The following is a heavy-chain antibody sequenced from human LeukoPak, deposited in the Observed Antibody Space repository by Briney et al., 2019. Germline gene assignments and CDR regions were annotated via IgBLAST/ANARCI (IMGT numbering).Heavy chain of an antibody. J-gene: IGHJ4*02. CDR3: ARAVRPYYYDSSGYGFDY. CDR1: GFTFSSYS. V-gene: IGHV3-21*01. D-gene: IGHD3-22*01. CDR2: ISSSSSYI. Sequence: GGSLRLSCTASGFTFSSYSMNWVRQAPGKGLEWVSSISSSSSYIYYADSVKGRFTISRGNAKNSLYLQMNSLRAEDTAVYYCARAVRPYYYDSSGYGFDYWGQGTLVTVSS.